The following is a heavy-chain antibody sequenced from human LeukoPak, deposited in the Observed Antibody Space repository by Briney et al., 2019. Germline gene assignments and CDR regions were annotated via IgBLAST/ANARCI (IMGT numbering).Heavy chain of an antibody. CDR2: IRSKTNGGTA. D-gene: IGHD2-15*01. CDR1: GFTFSITW. V-gene: IGHV3-15*01. CDR3: AKTHGPYCSGGSCLDYYYYMDV. Sequence: GGSLRLSCAASGFTFSITWMSWVRQAPGKGLEWVGRIRSKTNGGTADYAAPVKGRFTISRDDSKNTLYLQMNSLKIEDTAVYYCAKTHGPYCSGGSCLDYYYYMDVWGKGTTVSVSS. J-gene: IGHJ6*03.